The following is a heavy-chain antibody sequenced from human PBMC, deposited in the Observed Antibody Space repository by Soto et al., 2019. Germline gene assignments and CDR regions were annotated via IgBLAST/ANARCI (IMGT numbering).Heavy chain of an antibody. V-gene: IGHV3-20*04. J-gene: IGHJ4*02. Sequence: GGSLRLSCAASGFTFDDYGMSWVRQAPGKGLEWVSGINWNGDNRGYADSVKGRFTISRDNAKNSLYLQMNSLRAEDTALYYCARFDFWSAPTYYFDYWGQGTLVTVS. CDR3: ARFDFWSAPTYYFDY. CDR1: GFTFDDYG. CDR2: INWNGDNR. D-gene: IGHD3-3*01.